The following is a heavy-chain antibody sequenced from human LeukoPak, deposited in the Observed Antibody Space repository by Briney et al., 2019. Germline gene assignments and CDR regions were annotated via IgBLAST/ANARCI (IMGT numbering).Heavy chain of an antibody. CDR3: ARDRPYCSSTSCYRPRTNYYYYYGMDV. CDR2: IKQDGSEK. Sequence: PGGSLRLSCAASGFTFSSYWMSWVRQAPGKGLEWVANIKQDGSEKYYVDSVKGRFTISRDNAKNSLYLQMNSLRAEDTAVYYCARDRPYCSSTSCYRPRTNYYYYYGMDVWGQGTTVTVSS. CDR1: GFTFSSYW. J-gene: IGHJ6*02. V-gene: IGHV3-7*01. D-gene: IGHD2-2*02.